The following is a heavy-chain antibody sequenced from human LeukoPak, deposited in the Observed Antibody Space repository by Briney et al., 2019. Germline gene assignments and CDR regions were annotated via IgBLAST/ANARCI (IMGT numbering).Heavy chain of an antibody. J-gene: IGHJ4*02. CDR1: GFTVSSNY. CDR2: IYSGGST. CDR3: AKDEASPYSGSYGRYFDY. D-gene: IGHD1-26*01. Sequence: GGSLRLSCAASGFTVSSNYMSWVRQAPGKGLEWVSVIYSGGSTYYADSVKGRFTISRDNSKNTLYLQMNSLRAEDTAVYYCAKDEASPYSGSYGRYFDYWGQGTLVTVSS. V-gene: IGHV3-66*01.